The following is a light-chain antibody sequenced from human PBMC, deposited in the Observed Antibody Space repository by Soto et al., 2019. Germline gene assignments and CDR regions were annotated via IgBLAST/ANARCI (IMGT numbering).Light chain of an antibody. V-gene: IGLV2-8*01. CDR1: SRDVGGHDY. CDR3: SSYVTGNSVI. CDR2: EVS. J-gene: IGLJ2*01. Sequence: QSALTQPPSASGSPGQSVTISCTGTSRDVGGHDYVSWYQQHPGKAPKLMIYEVSKRPSGVPDRFSGSKSDNTASLTVSGLQAEDEADYYCSSYVTGNSVIFGGGTKLTVL.